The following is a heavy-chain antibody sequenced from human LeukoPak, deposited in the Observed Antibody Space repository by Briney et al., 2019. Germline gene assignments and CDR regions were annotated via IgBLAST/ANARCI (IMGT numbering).Heavy chain of an antibody. J-gene: IGHJ5*02. V-gene: IGHV4-4*07. CDR2: IYPSGRT. Sequence: SETLSLTCTVSGGPISTYYWSWIRQPAGKGLEWIGRIYPSGRTSYKPYLENRVTMSVATSKKQCSLKLRSVTAADTAMYYCASGGRISAANWFAPWGQGTLVTVSS. CDR1: GGPISTYY. D-gene: IGHD6-13*01. CDR3: ASGGRISAANWFAP.